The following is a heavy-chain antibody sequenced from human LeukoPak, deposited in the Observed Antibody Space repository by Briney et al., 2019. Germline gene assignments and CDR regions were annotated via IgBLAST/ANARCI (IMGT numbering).Heavy chain of an antibody. V-gene: IGHV4-61*02. D-gene: IGHD2-15*01. J-gene: IGHJ5*02. CDR1: GGSISSDIYY. CDR2: IYMSGNT. Sequence: SQTLSLTCTVSGGSISSDIYYWSWIRQPAGKGLEWFGRIYMSGNTNYNLSLKSRLTISVDTSKNQFSLKLSSVTAADTAVYYCAGTRRYCSGGSCYNWFDPWGQGTLVTVSS. CDR3: AGTRRYCSGGSCYNWFDP.